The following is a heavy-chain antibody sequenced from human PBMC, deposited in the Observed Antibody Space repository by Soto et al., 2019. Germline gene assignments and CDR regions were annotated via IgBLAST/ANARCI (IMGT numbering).Heavy chain of an antibody. CDR3: SRVDPSAKSPDY. D-gene: IGHD2-15*01. J-gene: IGHJ4*02. V-gene: IGHV3-23*01. Sequence: EVQLLESGGGLVQPGGSLRLSCAASGFTFSNFAMSWVRQAPGKGLEWVSTISNSADTTYYIDSVRGRFTISRDNSRNTLYLQMNSLKTEDTAVYYCSRVDPSAKSPDYWGQGTLVTVSS. CDR2: ISNSADTT. CDR1: GFTFSNFA.